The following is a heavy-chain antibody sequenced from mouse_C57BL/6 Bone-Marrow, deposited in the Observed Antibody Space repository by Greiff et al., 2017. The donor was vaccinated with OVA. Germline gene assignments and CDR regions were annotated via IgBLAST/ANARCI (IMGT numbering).Heavy chain of an antibody. D-gene: IGHD1-1*01. J-gene: IGHJ2*01. CDR1: GFNIKDDY. V-gene: IGHV14-4*01. CDR2: IDPENGDT. CDR3: TTLYYYGSSYCY. Sequence: EVKLEESGAELVRPGASVKLSCTASGFNIKDDYMHWVKQRPEQGLEWIGWIDPENGDTEYASKFQGKATITADTSSNTAYLQLSSLTSEDTAVYYCTTLYYYGSSYCYWGQGTTLTVSS.